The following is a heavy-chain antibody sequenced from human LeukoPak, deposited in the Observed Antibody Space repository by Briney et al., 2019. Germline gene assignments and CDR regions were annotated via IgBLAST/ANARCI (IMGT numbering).Heavy chain of an antibody. CDR1: GFTVSSNY. CDR3: ARDKADDHGGSYFDY. Sequence: GSLRLSCAASGFTVSSNYMSWVRQAPGKGLEWVSVIYSGGSTYYADSVKGRFTISRDNSKNTLYLQMNSLRAEDTAVYYCARDKADDHGGSYFDYWGQGTLVTVSS. CDR2: IYSGGST. D-gene: IGHD1-14*01. V-gene: IGHV3-66*01. J-gene: IGHJ4*02.